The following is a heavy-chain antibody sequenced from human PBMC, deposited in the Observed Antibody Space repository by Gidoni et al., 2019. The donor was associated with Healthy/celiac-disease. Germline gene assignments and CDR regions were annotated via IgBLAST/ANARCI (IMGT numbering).Heavy chain of an antibody. Sequence: GKGLEWVSYISSSSSYTNYADSVKGRFTISRDNAKNSLYLQMNSLRAEDTAVYYCARDSTYYYGSGSYLYGMDVWGQGTTVTVSS. J-gene: IGHJ6*02. CDR3: ARDSTYYYGSGSYLYGMDV. CDR2: ISSSSSYT. D-gene: IGHD3-10*01. V-gene: IGHV3-11*05.